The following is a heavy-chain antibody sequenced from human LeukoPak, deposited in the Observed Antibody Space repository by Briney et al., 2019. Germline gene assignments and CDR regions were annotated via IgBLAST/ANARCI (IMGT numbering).Heavy chain of an antibody. Sequence: CGPRLVNPKQTLTLTCTFSGFLLTTSGMRVTWVRRPPGKALEWRARVGWDDDKFYSAYPRSRPTISKHTHKKQVVLTMTDMEPVDTATYYCGRIGKHLTVDHWGPGIPVTVSA. D-gene: IGHD1-14*01. CDR3: GRIGKHLTVDH. J-gene: IGHJ4*02. CDR1: GFLLTTSGMR. CDR2: VGWDDDK. V-gene: IGHV2-70*04.